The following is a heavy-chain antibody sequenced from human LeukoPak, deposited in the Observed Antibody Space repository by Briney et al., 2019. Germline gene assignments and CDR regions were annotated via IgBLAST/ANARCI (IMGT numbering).Heavy chain of an antibody. Sequence: SETLSLTCAVYGGSFSGYYWSWIRQPPGKGLEWIGEINHSGSTNYNPSLKSRVTISVDTSKNQFSLKLSSVTAADTAVYYCARGYGGSQFDYWGQGTLVTVSS. J-gene: IGHJ4*02. CDR3: ARGYGGSQFDY. V-gene: IGHV4-34*01. D-gene: IGHD4-23*01. CDR1: GGSFSGYY. CDR2: INHSGST.